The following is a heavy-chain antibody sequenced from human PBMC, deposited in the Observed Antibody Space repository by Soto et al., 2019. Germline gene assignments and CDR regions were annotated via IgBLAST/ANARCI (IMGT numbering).Heavy chain of an antibody. Sequence: QVQLVQSGAEVKKPGASVKVSCKASGYAFTSYGISWVRQAPGQGLEWMGWISAYNGNTNYAQKLQGRVTITTDTYTSTAYMELSSLRSDDTAVYYCARACYDFWSGYGYYYYMDVWGKGTTVTVSS. CDR1: GYAFTSYG. CDR3: ARACYDFWSGYGYYYYMDV. J-gene: IGHJ6*03. D-gene: IGHD3-3*01. V-gene: IGHV1-18*01. CDR2: ISAYNGNT.